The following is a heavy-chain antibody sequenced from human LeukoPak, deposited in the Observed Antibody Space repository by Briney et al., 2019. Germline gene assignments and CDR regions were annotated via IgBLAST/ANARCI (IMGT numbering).Heavy chain of an antibody. CDR1: GFTFSSYD. V-gene: IGHV3-13*01. D-gene: IGHD4/OR15-4a*01. Sequence: PGGSLRLSCAAAGFTFSSYDMHWGRQATGKGLEWVSAIGTAGDTYYPGPVKGRFTISRENAKNSLYLQMNSLRAGDTAVYYCARSLGAFDAFDIWGQGTMVTVSS. J-gene: IGHJ3*02. CDR3: ARSLGAFDAFDI. CDR2: IGTAGDT.